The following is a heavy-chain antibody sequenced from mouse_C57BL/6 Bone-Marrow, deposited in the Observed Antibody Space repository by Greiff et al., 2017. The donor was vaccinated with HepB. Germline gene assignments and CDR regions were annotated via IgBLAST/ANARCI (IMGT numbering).Heavy chain of an antibody. V-gene: IGHV1-53*01. J-gene: IGHJ1*03. CDR2: INPSNGGT. Sequence: VQLQQPGTELVKPGASVKLSCKASGYTFTSYWMHWVKQRPGQGLEWIGNINPSNGGTNYNEKFKSKATAYMQLSSLTSEDSAVYYCVITTVVVNWYFDVWGTGTTVTVSS. CDR1: GYTFTSYW. CDR3: VITTVVVNWYFDV. D-gene: IGHD1-1*01.